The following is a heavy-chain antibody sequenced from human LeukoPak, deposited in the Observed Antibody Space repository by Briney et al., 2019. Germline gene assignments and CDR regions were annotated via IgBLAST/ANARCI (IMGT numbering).Heavy chain of an antibody. CDR3: AKDRQDYDSGDYFDY. CDR2: ISGSGGST. D-gene: IGHD3-22*01. J-gene: IGHJ4*02. CDR1: GFTFSSYA. V-gene: IGHV3-23*01. Sequence: GRSLRLSCAASGFTFSSYAMSWVRQAPGKGLEWVSAISGSGGSTYYADSVKGRFTISRDNSKNTLYLQMNSLRAEDTAVYYCAKDRQDYDSGDYFDYWGQGTLVTVSS.